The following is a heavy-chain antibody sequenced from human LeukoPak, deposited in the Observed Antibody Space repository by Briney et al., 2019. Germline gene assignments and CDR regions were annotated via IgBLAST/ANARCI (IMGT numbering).Heavy chain of an antibody. CDR1: GYTLTELS. CDR3: ATGVGYSYGKS. D-gene: IGHD5-18*01. J-gene: IGHJ4*02. CDR2: FDPEDGET. V-gene: IGHV1-24*01. Sequence: ASVKVSCKVSGYTLTELSMHWVRQAPGKGLEWMGGFDPEDGETIYAQKFQGRVTMTEVTSTDTAYMELSSLRSEDTAVYYCATGVGYSYGKSWGQGTLVTVSS.